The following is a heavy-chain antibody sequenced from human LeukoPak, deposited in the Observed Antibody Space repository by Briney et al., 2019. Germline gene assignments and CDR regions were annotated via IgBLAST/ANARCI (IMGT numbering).Heavy chain of an antibody. CDR3: ASLTTVVTPVDY. CDR2: IYYSGNT. V-gene: IGHV4-30-4*07. D-gene: IGHD4-23*01. Sequence: SETLSLTCAVSGVSISNGGYSWSWIRQPPGKGLEWIGYIYYSGNTYYNPSLKSRVSISLDTSKNQFSLKLSSMTAADTAVYYCASLTTVVTPVDYWGQGTLVTVSS. CDR1: GVSISNGGYS. J-gene: IGHJ4*02.